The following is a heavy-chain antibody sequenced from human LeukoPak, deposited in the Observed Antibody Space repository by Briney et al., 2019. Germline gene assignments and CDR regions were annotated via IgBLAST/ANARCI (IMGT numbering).Heavy chain of an antibody. Sequence: GGSLRLSCAASGFTFSSYWMSWVRQAPGKGLEWVANIKQDGSEKYYVDSVKGRSTISKDNAKNSLYLQMNSLRAEDTAVYYCARDIDTAAGTGDAFDIWGQGTMVTVSS. V-gene: IGHV3-7*03. CDR3: ARDIDTAAGTGDAFDI. CDR1: GFTFSSYW. CDR2: IKQDGSEK. D-gene: IGHD6-13*01. J-gene: IGHJ3*02.